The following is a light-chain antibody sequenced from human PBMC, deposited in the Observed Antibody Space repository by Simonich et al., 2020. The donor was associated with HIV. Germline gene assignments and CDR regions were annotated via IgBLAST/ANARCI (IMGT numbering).Light chain of an antibody. CDR3: QQYYSTPLT. V-gene: IGKV4-1*01. CDR2: WAS. CDR1: QSVLHTSNNKNY. Sequence: DIVVTQSPDSLPVSLGERATINCKSSQSVLHTSNNKNYLAWYQQKLGQPPKLLIYWASTRDSGVPDRFSGSGSGTLFTLTISSLQAEDVAVYYCQQYYSTPLTFGGGTKVEIK. J-gene: IGKJ4*01.